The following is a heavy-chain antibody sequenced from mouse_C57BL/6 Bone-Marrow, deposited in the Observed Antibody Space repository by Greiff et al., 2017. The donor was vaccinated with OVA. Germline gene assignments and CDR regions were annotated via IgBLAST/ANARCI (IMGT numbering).Heavy chain of an antibody. CDR3: TTDGYAWFAY. CDR1: GFNIKDDY. CDR2: IDPENGDT. D-gene: IGHD2-2*01. J-gene: IGHJ3*01. Sequence: VQLQHSGAELVRPGASVKLSCTASGFNIKDDYMHWVKQRPEQGLEWIGWIDPENGDTEYASKFQGKATITADTSSNTAYLQLSSLTSEDTAVYYCTTDGYAWFAYWGQGTLVTVSA. V-gene: IGHV14-4*01.